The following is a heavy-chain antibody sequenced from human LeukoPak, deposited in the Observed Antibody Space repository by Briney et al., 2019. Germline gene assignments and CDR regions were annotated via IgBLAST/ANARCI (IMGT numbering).Heavy chain of an antibody. V-gene: IGHV3-30*18. CDR3: AKDRASAYFDY. Sequence: GGSLRLSCAASGFTFSSYGMHWVRQAPGKGLEWVAVISYDGSNKYYADSVKGRFTISRDNSKNTLYLQMNSLRAGDTAVYYCAKDRASAYFDYWGQGTLVTVSS. D-gene: IGHD1-26*01. CDR2: ISYDGSNK. J-gene: IGHJ4*02. CDR1: GFTFSSYG.